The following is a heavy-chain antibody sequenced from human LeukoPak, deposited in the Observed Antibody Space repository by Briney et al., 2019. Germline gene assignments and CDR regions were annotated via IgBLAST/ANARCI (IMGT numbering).Heavy chain of an antibody. J-gene: IGHJ4*02. CDR2: MNPNSGNT. V-gene: IGHV1-8*03. Sequence: AASVKVSCEASGYTFTSYDINWVRQATGQGLEWMGWMNPNSGNTGYAQKFQGRVTITRNTSISTAYMELSSLRSEDTAVYYCARAPYCGGDCYPDYWGQGTLVTVSS. D-gene: IGHD2-21*01. CDR3: ARAPYCGGDCYPDY. CDR1: GYTFTSYD.